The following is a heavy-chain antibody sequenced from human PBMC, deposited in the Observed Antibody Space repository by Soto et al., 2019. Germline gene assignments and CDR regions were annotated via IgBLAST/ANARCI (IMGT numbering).Heavy chain of an antibody. V-gene: IGHV3-23*01. D-gene: IGHD1-26*01. Sequence: EVQLLESGGGLVQPGGSLRLSCAASGFTFDNYYMSWVRQAPGKGLEWVSFISDTGGSTLYADSVKGRFTVSRDISKKTLYLQMNSLRAEDTAVYYCTKRASGSPRPDDSWGQGTLVTVSS. CDR1: GFTFDNYY. CDR2: ISDTGGST. J-gene: IGHJ4*02. CDR3: TKRASGSPRPDDS.